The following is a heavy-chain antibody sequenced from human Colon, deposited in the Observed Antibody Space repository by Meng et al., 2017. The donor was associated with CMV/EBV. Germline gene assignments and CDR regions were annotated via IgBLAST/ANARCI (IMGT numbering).Heavy chain of an antibody. V-gene: IGHV3-7*01. CDR3: ARVAKDSPP. CDR2: IKQDGSEK. CDR1: GFTFSSYW. D-gene: IGHD2-15*01. J-gene: IGHJ5*02. Sequence: GESLKISCAASGFTFSSYWMSWVRQAPGKGLQWVANIKQDGSEKYYVDSVKGRFTISRDNAKNTLYLQMNSLRAEDTAVYYCARVAKDSPPWGQGTLVTVSS.